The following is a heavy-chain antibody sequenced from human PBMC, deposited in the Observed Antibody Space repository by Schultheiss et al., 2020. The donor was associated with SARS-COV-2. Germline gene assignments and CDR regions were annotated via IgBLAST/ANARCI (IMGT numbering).Heavy chain of an antibody. CDR2: IYHSGST. CDR3: ARVKSDGIFGVVKYYYYYMDV. J-gene: IGHJ6*03. D-gene: IGHD3-3*01. V-gene: IGHV4-4*02. CDR1: GGSISSSNW. Sequence: SETLSLTCAVSGGSISSSNWWSWVRQPPGKGLEWIGEIYHSGSTNYNPSLKSRVTISVDKSKNQFSLKLSSVTAADTAVYYCARVKSDGIFGVVKYYYYYMDVWGKGTTVTVSS.